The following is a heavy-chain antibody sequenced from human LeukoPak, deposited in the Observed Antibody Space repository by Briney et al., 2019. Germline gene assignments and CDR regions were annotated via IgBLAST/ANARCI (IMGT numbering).Heavy chain of an antibody. CDR2: IYYSGST. D-gene: IGHD3-10*01. CDR1: GGSISSYY. CDR3: ARESPLGFGELDAHLYCFDY. V-gene: IGHV4-59*01. Sequence: SETLSLTCTVSGGSISSYYWSWIRQPPGKGLEWIGYIYYSGSTNYNPSLTSRVTISVDTSKNQYSLKLSSVTAADTAVYYCARESPLGFGELDAHLYCFDYWGQGTLVTVSS. J-gene: IGHJ4*02.